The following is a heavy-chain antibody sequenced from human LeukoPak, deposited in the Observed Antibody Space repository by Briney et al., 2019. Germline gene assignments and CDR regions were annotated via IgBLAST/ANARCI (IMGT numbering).Heavy chain of an antibody. V-gene: IGHV3-33*01. CDR2: IWYDGSNK. CDR3: ARDLSSPGPHSPHSMTLDY. D-gene: IGHD2-15*01. Sequence: GGSLRLSCAASGFTFSSYGMHWVRQAPGKALEWVAVIWYDGSNKYYADSVKGRFTISRDNSKNTLYLQMNSLRAEDTAVYYCARDLSSPGPHSPHSMTLDYWGQGTLVTVSS. CDR1: GFTFSSYG. J-gene: IGHJ4*02.